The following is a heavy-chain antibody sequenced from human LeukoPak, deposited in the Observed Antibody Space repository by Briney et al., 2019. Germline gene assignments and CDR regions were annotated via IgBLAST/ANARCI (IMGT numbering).Heavy chain of an antibody. V-gene: IGHV1-8*03. D-gene: IGHD6-13*01. Sequence: AASVKVSCKASGYTFTSYDINWVRQATGQGLEWMGWMNPNSGNTGYAQKFQGRVTITRNTSISTAYMELSSLRSEDTAVYYCARDMAAAGAVWFDPWGQGTLVTVSS. J-gene: IGHJ5*02. CDR1: GYTFTSYD. CDR2: MNPNSGNT. CDR3: ARDMAAAGAVWFDP.